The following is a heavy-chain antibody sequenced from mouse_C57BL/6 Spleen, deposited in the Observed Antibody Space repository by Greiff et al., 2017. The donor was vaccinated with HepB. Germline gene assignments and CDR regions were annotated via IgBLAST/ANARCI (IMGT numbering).Heavy chain of an antibody. J-gene: IGHJ3*01. Sequence: EVQVVESGPGLVKPSQSLSLTCSVTGYSITSGYYWNWIRQFPGNKLEWMGYISYDGSNNYNPSLKNRISITRDTSKNQFFLKLNSVTTEDTATYYCARGDYYGSSDEGFAYWGQGTLVTVSA. CDR2: ISYDGSN. CDR3: ARGDYYGSSDEGFAY. V-gene: IGHV3-6*01. CDR1: GYSITSGYY. D-gene: IGHD1-1*01.